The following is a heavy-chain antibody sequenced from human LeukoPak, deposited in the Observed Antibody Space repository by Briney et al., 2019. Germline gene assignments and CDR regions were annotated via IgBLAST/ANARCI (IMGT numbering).Heavy chain of an antibody. CDR3: ARPQGGRQLWLHFDY. V-gene: IGHV3-30*04. Sequence: PGRSLRLSCAGSGFTFRSYAMHWVRQAPGKGLEWVAVISYDGSNKYYADSVKGRFTISRDNSKNTLYLQVNSLRAEDTAVYYCARPQGGRQLWLHFDYWGRGTLVTVSS. CDR2: ISYDGSNK. J-gene: IGHJ4*02. D-gene: IGHD5-18*01. CDR1: GFTFRSYA.